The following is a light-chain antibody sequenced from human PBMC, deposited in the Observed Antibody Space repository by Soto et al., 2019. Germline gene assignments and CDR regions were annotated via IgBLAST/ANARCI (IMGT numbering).Light chain of an antibody. CDR2: EVN. J-gene: IGLJ1*01. CDR3: SSYAGSNNYV. Sequence: QSVLTQPPSASGSPGQSVAISCTGTSSDVGGYNYVSWYQLHPGKAPKLMIYEVNMRPSGVPDRFSGSKSGNTASLTVSGLRAEDEDDYYCSSYAGSNNYVFGTGTKVTVL. CDR1: SSDVGGYNY. V-gene: IGLV2-8*01.